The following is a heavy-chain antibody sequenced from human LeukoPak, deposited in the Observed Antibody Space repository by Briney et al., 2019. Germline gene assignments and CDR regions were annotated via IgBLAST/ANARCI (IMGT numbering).Heavy chain of an antibody. J-gene: IGHJ4*02. CDR2: IIPIFGTA. CDR1: GGTFSSYA. Sequence: SVKVSCKASGGTFSSYAISWVRQAPGQGLEWMGGIIPIFGTANYAQKFQGRVTITADESTSTAYMELSSLRSEDTAVYYCARADLGMVRGVINRGYYFDDWGQGTLVTVSS. D-gene: IGHD3-10*01. V-gene: IGHV1-69*13. CDR3: ARADLGMVRGVINRGYYFDD.